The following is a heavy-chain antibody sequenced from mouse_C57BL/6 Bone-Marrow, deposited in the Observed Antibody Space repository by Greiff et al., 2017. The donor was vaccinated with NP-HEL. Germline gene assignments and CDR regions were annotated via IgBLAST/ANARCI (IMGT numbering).Heavy chain of an antibody. V-gene: IGHV5-6*01. CDR2: ISSGGSYT. J-gene: IGHJ3*01. Sequence: EVQGVESGGDLVKPGGSLKLSCAASGFTFSSYGMSWVRQTPDKRLEWVATISSGGSYTYYPDSVKGRFTISRDNAKNTLYLQMSSLKSEDTAMYYCAGGYWFAYWGQGTLVTVSA. D-gene: IGHD2-2*01. CDR1: GFTFSSYG. CDR3: AGGYWFAY.